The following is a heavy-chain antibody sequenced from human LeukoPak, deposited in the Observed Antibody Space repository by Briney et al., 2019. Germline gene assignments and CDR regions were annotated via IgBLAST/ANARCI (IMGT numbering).Heavy chain of an antibody. D-gene: IGHD4-17*01. CDR3: ARFTVTTGNWFDP. V-gene: IGHV4-34*01. CDR2: INHSGST. CDR1: GGSFSGYY. Sequence: PSETLSLTCAVYGGSFSGYYWSWIRQPPGKGLEWIGEINHSGSTNYNPSLKSRVTISVDTSKNQFSLKLSSVTAADTAVYYCARFTVTTGNWFDPWGQGTLVTVSS. J-gene: IGHJ5*02.